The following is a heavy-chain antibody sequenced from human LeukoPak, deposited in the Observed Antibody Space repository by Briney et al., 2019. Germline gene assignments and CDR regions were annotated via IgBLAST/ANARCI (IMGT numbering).Heavy chain of an antibody. CDR3: ARGLVSDQMVRGVIITFTPQYYYMDV. CDR1: GYTFTSYY. CDR2: IIPIFGTA. J-gene: IGHJ6*03. D-gene: IGHD3-10*01. V-gene: IGHV1-69*13. Sequence: SVKVSCKASGYTFTSYYMHWVRQAPGQGLEWMGGIIPIFGTANYAQKFQGRVTITADESTSTAYMELSSLRSEDTAVYYCARGLVSDQMVRGVIITFTPQYYYMDVWGKGTTVTISS.